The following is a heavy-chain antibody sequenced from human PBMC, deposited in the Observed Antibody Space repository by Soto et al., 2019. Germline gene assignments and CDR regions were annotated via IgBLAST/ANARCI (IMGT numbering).Heavy chain of an antibody. CDR3: ARERVTLVRGPQNWFDP. J-gene: IGHJ5*02. CDR2: ISAYNGNT. V-gene: IGHV1-18*01. Sequence: QVHLVQSGGEVKRTGASVTVSCKASGYRFASYAIGWVRQAPGQGLEWVGWISAYNGNTRYAQKHQGRVTMTTDTSTSTAYMELRSLKSDDTAVYYSARERVTLVRGPQNWFDPWGQGTLVTVSS. CDR1: GYRFASYA. D-gene: IGHD3-10*01.